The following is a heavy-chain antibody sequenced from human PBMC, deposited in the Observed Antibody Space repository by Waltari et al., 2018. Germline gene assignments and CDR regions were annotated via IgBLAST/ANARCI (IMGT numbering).Heavy chain of an antibody. V-gene: IGHV3-33*01. J-gene: IGHJ4*02. Sequence: QVQLVESGGTVVQPGGSLRLSCAASGFTFSSYGMHWVRQAPGKGLEGMAITWHDETHKYYADSVKGRFTISRDNSKNTLFLQMESLRVEDTAVYYCARESLIASGLFDSWGQGTLVTVSS. CDR1: GFTFSSYG. CDR2: TWHDETHK. CDR3: ARESLIASGLFDS. D-gene: IGHD3-22*01.